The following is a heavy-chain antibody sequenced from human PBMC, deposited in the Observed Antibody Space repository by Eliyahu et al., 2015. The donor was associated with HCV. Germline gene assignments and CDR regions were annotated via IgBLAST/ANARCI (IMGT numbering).Heavy chain of an antibody. CDR3: TRSANDIIMKVVAGGVVAFDR. Sequence: QVHLVQSGAEVKEPGASVKVSCKXSGFTFTSXDINWVRQATGQGXXWVGWINAKXGKAGYAQKLQGRVTMTSDTSTSTVYMELRNLRSEDTAVYYCTRSANDIIMKVVAGGVVAFDRWGQGTMVTISS. J-gene: IGHJ3*02. CDR1: GFTFTSXD. V-gene: IGHV1-8*01. CDR2: INAKXGKA. D-gene: IGHD3-22*01.